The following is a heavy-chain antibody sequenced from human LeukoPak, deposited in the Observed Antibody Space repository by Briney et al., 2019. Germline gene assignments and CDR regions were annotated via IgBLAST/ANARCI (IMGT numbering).Heavy chain of an antibody. J-gene: IGHJ4*02. CDR1: GGSISSYY. V-gene: IGHV4-59*01. D-gene: IGHD4-23*01. Sequence: PSETLSLTCTVSGGSISSYYWSWIRQPPGKGLEWIGYIYYSGSTNYNPSLKSRVTISVDTSKNQFSLKLSSVTAAYTAVYYCARGVDYGGRGEGFDYWGQGTLVTVSS. CDR3: ARGVDYGGRGEGFDY. CDR2: IYYSGST.